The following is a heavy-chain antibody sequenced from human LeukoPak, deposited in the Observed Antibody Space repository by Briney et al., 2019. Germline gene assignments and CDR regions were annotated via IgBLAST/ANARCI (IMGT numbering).Heavy chain of an antibody. J-gene: IGHJ4*02. CDR1: GGSISSSSYY. V-gene: IGHV4-39*01. Sequence: SETLSLTCTVSGGSISSSSYYWGWIRQPPGKGLEWIGSIYYSGSTYYNPSLKSRVTISVDTSKNQFSLKLSSVTAADTAVYYCARHLFGHGDLYYFDYWGQGTLVTVSS. D-gene: IGHD4-17*01. CDR2: IYYSGST. CDR3: ARHLFGHGDLYYFDY.